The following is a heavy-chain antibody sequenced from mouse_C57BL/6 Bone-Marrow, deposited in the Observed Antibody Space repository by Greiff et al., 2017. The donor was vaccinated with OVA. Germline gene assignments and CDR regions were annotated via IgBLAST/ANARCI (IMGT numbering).Heavy chain of an antibody. CDR1: GYTFTSYW. CDR3: AAYYSKGFDY. Sequence: VQLQQPGAELVRPGTSVKLSCKASGYTFTSYWMHWVKQRPGQGLEWIGVIDPSDSYTNYNQKFKGKATLTVDTSSSTAYMQLSSLTSEDSAVYYCAAYYSKGFDYWGQGTTLTVSA. J-gene: IGHJ2*01. D-gene: IGHD2-5*01. CDR2: IDPSDSYT. V-gene: IGHV1-59*01.